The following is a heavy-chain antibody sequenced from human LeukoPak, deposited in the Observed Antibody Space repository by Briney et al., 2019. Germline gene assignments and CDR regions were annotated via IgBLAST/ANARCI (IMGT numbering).Heavy chain of an antibody. V-gene: IGHV1-2*06. CDR1: GYTLTAYY. D-gene: IGHD2-15*01. J-gene: IGHJ5*02. Sequence: ASVKVSCKASGYTLTAYYIYWVGQAPGQGREWMGRMNPNSGGTDYAQNFQGRVTMTRDTSISKAYMELSRLRSDATAVYYCARGYCNGGTCYLVENWLDPWGQGTLVTVSS. CDR2: MNPNSGGT. CDR3: ARGYCNGGTCYLVENWLDP.